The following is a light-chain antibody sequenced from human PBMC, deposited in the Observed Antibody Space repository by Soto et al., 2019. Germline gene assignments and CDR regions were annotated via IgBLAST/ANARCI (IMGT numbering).Light chain of an antibody. CDR3: QQYNSYSWT. Sequence: QFTHSPSSLSASVLYRVTITCRASQDSTEYLAWYQQKPGKAPNLLIYDASTLHSGVPSRFSGSGSGTDFTLTISGLQPEDFATYYCQQYNSYSWTFGQGTKVDIK. CDR1: QDSTEY. J-gene: IGKJ1*01. CDR2: DAS. V-gene: IGKV1-9*01.